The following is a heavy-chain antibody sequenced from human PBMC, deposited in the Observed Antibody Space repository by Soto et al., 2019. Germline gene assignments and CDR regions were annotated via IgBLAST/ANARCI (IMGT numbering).Heavy chain of an antibody. Sequence: PGESLKISCKGSGYSFTSYWISLVRQMPGKGLEWMGRIDPSDSYTNYSPSFQGHVTISADKSISTAYLQWSSLKASDTAMYYCARHTPAVAGNRNYYYYGMDVWGQGTTVTVSS. CDR2: IDPSDSYT. V-gene: IGHV5-10-1*01. D-gene: IGHD6-19*01. J-gene: IGHJ6*02. CDR1: GYSFTSYW. CDR3: ARHTPAVAGNRNYYYYGMDV.